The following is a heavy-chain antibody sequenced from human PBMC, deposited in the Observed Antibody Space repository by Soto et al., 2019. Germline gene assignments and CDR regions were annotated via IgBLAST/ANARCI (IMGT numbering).Heavy chain of an antibody. CDR2: IYSGGST. D-gene: IGHD3-10*01. Sequence: PGGSLRLSCAASGFTVSSNYMSWVRQAPGKGLEWVSVIYSGGSTYYADSVKGRFTISRDNSKNTLYLQMNSLRAEDTAVYYCARDSVVTMVDYWGQGTLVTVSS. CDR3: ARDSVVTMVDY. J-gene: IGHJ4*02. CDR1: GFTVSSNY. V-gene: IGHV3-53*01.